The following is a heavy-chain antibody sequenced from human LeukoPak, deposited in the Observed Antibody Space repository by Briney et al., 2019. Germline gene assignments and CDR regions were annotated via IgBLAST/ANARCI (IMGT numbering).Heavy chain of an antibody. Sequence: GGSLRLPCAASGFTFSSYSMNWVRQAPGKGLEWVSSISSSSSNIYYADSVKGRFTISRDNAKNSLYLQMNSLRAEDTAVYYCAIAGPMVRGVTSFDYWGQGTLVTVSS. J-gene: IGHJ4*02. D-gene: IGHD3-10*01. CDR1: GFTFSSYS. CDR3: AIAGPMVRGVTSFDY. V-gene: IGHV3-21*01. CDR2: ISSSSSNI.